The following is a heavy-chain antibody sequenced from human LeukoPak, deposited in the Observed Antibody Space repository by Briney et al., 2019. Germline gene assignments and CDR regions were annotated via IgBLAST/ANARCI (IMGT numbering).Heavy chain of an antibody. Sequence: GGSLRLSCAASGFAFSSLDMGWVRQAPGKGLEWVAVISYDGSNKYYADSVKGRFIISRDNSKNTLYLQMNSLRAEDTAVYYCAGRAGDWFHFDYWGQGTLVTVSS. J-gene: IGHJ4*02. CDR1: GFAFSSLD. V-gene: IGHV3-30*03. CDR3: AGRAGDWFHFDY. D-gene: IGHD7-27*01. CDR2: ISYDGSNK.